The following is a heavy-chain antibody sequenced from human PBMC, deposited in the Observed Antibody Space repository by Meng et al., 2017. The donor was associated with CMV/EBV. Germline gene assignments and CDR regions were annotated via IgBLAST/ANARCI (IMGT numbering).Heavy chain of an antibody. CDR3: ARGQYYYDSSGYFY. D-gene: IGHD3-22*01. CDR1: GYPFTAYY. Sequence: ASVKVSCKASGYPFTAYYMHWVRRAPEQGLEWMGWINPDSGATNFARNLQGRVTMTRDTSISTAYMELSGLTFDDTAVYYCARGQYYYDSSGYFYWGQGTLVTVSS. J-gene: IGHJ4*02. V-gene: IGHV1-2*02. CDR2: INPDSGAT.